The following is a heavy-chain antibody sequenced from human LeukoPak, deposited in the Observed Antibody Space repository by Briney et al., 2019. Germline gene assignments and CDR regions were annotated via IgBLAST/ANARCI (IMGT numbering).Heavy chain of an antibody. CDR2: ISSSGSTI. CDR1: GFTFSDYY. Sequence: GGSLRLSCAASGFTFSDYYMSWIRQAPGKGLEWVSYISSSGSTIYYAGSVKGRFTISRDNAKNSLYLQMNSLRAEDTAVYYCARPVYGSGSYYSNWFDPWGQGTLVTVSS. V-gene: IGHV3-11*01. D-gene: IGHD3-10*01. J-gene: IGHJ5*02. CDR3: ARPVYGSGSYYSNWFDP.